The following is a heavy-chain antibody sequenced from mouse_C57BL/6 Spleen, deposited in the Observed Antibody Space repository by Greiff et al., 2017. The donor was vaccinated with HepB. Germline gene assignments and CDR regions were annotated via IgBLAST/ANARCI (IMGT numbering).Heavy chain of an antibody. D-gene: IGHD1-1*01. J-gene: IGHJ2*01. V-gene: IGHV1-64*01. CDR2: IHPNSGST. Sequence: QVQLQQPGAELVKPGASVKLSCKASGYTFTSYWMHWVKQRPGQGLEWIGMIHPNSGSTNYNEKFKSKATLTVDKSSSTAYMQLSSLTSEDSAVYYCTTQNGSPFDYWGQFTTLTVSS. CDR1: GYTFTSYW. CDR3: TTQNGSPFDY.